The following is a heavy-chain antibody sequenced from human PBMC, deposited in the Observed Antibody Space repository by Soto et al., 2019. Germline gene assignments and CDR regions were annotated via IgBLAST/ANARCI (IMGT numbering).Heavy chain of an antibody. J-gene: IGHJ4*02. V-gene: IGHV4-59*07. Sequence: SDTLYLTCTVSGGSISSNNWSWIMKPPGKGLEWIGYIYYSGSTNYNPSLKSRVTISVDTSKNQFSLKLSSVTAADTAVYYCARAPRGNYGYPSHFDYWGQGTLVTVS. CDR3: ARAPRGNYGYPSHFDY. D-gene: IGHD3-10*01. CDR2: IYYSGST. CDR1: GGSISSNN.